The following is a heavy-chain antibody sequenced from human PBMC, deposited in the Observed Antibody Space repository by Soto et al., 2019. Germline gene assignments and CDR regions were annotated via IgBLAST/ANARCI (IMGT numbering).Heavy chain of an antibody. CDR2: IYYSGST. CDR1: GGSISSGDYY. D-gene: IGHD3-9*01. Sequence: SETLSLTCTVSGGSISSGDYYWSWIRQPPGKGLEWIGYIYYSGSTYYNPSLKSRVTISVDTSKNQFSLKLSSVTAADTAVYYCARDFWWELRYFDWFPAGGGEQKYYYYGMDVWGQGTTVTRLL. V-gene: IGHV4-30-4*01. CDR3: ARDFWWELRYFDWFPAGGGEQKYYYYGMDV. J-gene: IGHJ6*02.